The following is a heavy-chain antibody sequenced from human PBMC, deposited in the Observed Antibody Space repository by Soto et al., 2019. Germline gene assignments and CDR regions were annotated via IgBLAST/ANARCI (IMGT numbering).Heavy chain of an antibody. D-gene: IGHD3-16*01. CDR3: ARDPWAADY. CDR1: GFTVSTKY. CDR2: IYSGGST. V-gene: IGHV3-66*01. Sequence: EVKLVESGGGLVQPGGSLRLSCAASGFTVSTKYMSWVRQAPGKGLEWVSVIYSGGSTFCADSVRGRFTISRDNSKNTVNLQMNSLRAEDTAVYYCARDPWAADYWGQGTLFTVSS. J-gene: IGHJ4*02.